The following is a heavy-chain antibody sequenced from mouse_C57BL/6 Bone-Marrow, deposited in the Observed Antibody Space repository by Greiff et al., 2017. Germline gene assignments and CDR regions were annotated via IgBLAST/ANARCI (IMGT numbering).Heavy chain of an antibody. J-gene: IGHJ3*01. D-gene: IGHD1-1*02. Sequence: QVQLQQPGAELVKPGASVKLSCTASGYTFTSYWMQWVKQRPGQGLEWIGEIDPSDSYTNYTQKFKGKATLTVDTSSSTAYMQLSSLASEDSAVYYCARWWDEAYWGKGTLVTVSA. CDR3: ARWWDEAY. V-gene: IGHV1-50*01. CDR2: IDPSDSYT. CDR1: GYTFTSYW.